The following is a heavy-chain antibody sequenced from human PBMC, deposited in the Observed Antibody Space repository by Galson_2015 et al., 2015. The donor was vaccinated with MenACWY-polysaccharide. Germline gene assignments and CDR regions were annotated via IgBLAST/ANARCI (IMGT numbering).Heavy chain of an antibody. CDR1: GFNFRGNG. D-gene: IGHD6-13*01. CDR2: IRNDEISK. J-gene: IGHJ4*02. V-gene: IGHV3-30*02. CDR3: ARNPSRLDIAAASN. Sequence: SLRLSGAASGFNFRGNGMHWVRQAPGKGLEWVALIRNDEISKHYIDAVKGRFSISRDNSRNTLYLQMNTLRPEDTAVYYCARNPSRLDIAAASNWGQGALVTVSS.